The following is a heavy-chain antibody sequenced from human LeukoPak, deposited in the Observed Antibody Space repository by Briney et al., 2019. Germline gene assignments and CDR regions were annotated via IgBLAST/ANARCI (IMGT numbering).Heavy chain of an antibody. Sequence: GGSLRLSCAAFGFTFSNYWMHWVRQAPGKGLVWVSRINSDGINTSYADSVKGRFTISRDNAKNTLNLQMNSLRAEDTAVYYCARDLGQYYDTSDNWFDPWGQGTLVTVSS. D-gene: IGHD3-22*01. CDR1: GFTFSNYW. J-gene: IGHJ5*02. V-gene: IGHV3-74*01. CDR2: INSDGINT. CDR3: ARDLGQYYDTSDNWFDP.